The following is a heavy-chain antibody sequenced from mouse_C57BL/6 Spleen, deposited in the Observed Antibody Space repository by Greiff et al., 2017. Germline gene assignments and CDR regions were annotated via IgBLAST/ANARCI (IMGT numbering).Heavy chain of an antibody. CDR1: GYTFTSYW. V-gene: IGHV1-50*01. D-gene: IGHD2-4*01. CDR2: IDPSDSYT. J-gene: IGHJ3*01. Sequence: QVQLQQPGAELVKPGASVKLSCKASGYTFTSYWMQWVKQRPGQGREWIGEIDPSDSYTNYNQKFKGKATLTVDTSSSTAYMQLSSLTSEDSAVYYCARRDDYDWFAYWGQGTLVTVSA. CDR3: ARRDDYDWFAY.